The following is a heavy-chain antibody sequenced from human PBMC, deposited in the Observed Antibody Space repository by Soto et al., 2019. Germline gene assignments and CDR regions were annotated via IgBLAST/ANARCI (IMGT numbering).Heavy chain of an antibody. J-gene: IGHJ4*02. D-gene: IGHD5-12*01. CDR1: GFSFSRYA. V-gene: IGHV3-23*01. CDR2: MTGSGGDI. CDR3: AKDAVYNDGLWLVAN. Sequence: GGSLRLSCAASGFSFSRYAMMWVRQAPGKGQEWVAGMTGSGGDIRYADPVKGRFTISKDNPKNTLYLQMNSLRAEDTAIYYCAKDAVYNDGLWLVANWGQGTLVTVSS.